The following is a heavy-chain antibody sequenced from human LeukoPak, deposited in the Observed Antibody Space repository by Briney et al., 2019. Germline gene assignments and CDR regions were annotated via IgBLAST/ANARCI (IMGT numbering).Heavy chain of an antibody. CDR2: IFYSGST. D-gene: IGHD3-3*01. CDR3: ARGVSTFWSGYFGKPNWFDP. V-gene: IGHV4-59*01. Sequence: PSETLSLTCSVSGGSISSDYWSWIRQPPGKGLEWIGYIFYSGSTNYNPSLQSRVTISLDTSKNQFSLKLTSVTTADTAVYYCARGVSTFWSGYFGKPNWFDPWGQGTLVTVSS. J-gene: IGHJ5*02. CDR1: GGSISSDY.